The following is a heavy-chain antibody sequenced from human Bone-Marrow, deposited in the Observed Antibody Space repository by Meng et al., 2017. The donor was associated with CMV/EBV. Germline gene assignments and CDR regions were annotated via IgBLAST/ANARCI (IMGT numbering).Heavy chain of an antibody. CDR1: GFTFSDYY. CDR3: AGRSSVLRFLEWLVDPPYY. V-gene: IGHV3-11*01. D-gene: IGHD3-3*01. Sequence: GGSLRLSCAASGFTFSDYYMSWIRQAPGKGLEWVSYISSSGSTIYYADSVKGRFTISRENAKNSLYLQMNSLRAEDTAVYYCAGRSSVLRFLEWLVDPPYYWGQGTLVTVSS. CDR2: ISSSGSTI. J-gene: IGHJ4*02.